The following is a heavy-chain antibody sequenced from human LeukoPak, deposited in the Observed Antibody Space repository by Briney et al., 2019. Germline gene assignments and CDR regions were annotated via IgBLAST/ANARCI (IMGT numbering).Heavy chain of an antibody. Sequence: ASVKVSCKASGYTFTDYYIHWVRQAPGQGLEWMGWINTSTGGAYSAQNFQGRVTMTRDTSITTAYMELSRLRSDDTAVYYCAPWAGRFDSWGQGTLATVSS. CDR3: APWAGRFDS. CDR1: GYTFTDYY. CDR2: INTSTGGA. V-gene: IGHV1-2*02. J-gene: IGHJ4*02.